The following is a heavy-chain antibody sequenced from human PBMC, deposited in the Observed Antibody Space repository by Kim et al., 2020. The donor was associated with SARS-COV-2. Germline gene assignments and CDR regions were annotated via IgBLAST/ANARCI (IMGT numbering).Heavy chain of an antibody. CDR1: GGSISSSSYY. J-gene: IGHJ5*02. V-gene: IGHV4-39*01. Sequence: SETLSLTCTVSGGSISSSSYYWGWIRQPPGKGLEWIGSIYYSGSTYYNPSLKSRVTISVDTSKNQFSLKLSSVTAVDTAVYYCARQIGVTMIVVVTEGWFDPWGQGTLVTVSS. CDR2: IYYSGST. D-gene: IGHD3-22*01. CDR3: ARQIGVTMIVVVTEGWFDP.